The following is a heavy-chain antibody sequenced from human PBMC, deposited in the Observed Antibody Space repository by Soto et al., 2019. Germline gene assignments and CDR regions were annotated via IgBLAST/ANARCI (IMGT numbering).Heavy chain of an antibody. J-gene: IGHJ4*02. Sequence: EVQLLESGGGLVQPGGSLRLSCAASGFSFSSYTMTWVRQAPGKGLEWVSSLSVSGSNTHYADSVKGRFTISRDNSKNTLYLQMNSLRAEDTAVYYCAKVHGGPYWGQGTLVTVSS. D-gene: IGHD4-17*01. CDR2: LSVSGSNT. CDR1: GFSFSSYT. CDR3: AKVHGGPY. V-gene: IGHV3-23*01.